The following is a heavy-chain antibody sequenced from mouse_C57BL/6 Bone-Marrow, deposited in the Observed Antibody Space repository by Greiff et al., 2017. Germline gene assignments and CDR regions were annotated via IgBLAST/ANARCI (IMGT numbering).Heavy chain of an antibody. CDR2: IDPSDSYT. V-gene: IGHV1-50*01. J-gene: IGHJ3*01. Sequence: QVQLQQPGAELVKPGASVKLSCKASGYTFTSYWMQWVKQRPGQGLEWIGEIDPSDSYTNYNQKFKGKATLTVDTSSSTAYMQLSSLTSEDSAVYYCARSYYSNPAWFADWGQGTLVTVSA. CDR1: GYTFTSYW. D-gene: IGHD2-5*01. CDR3: ARSYYSNPAWFAD.